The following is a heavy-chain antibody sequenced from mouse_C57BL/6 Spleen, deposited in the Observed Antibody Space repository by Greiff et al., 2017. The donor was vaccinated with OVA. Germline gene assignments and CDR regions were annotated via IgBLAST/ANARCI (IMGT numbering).Heavy chain of an antibody. V-gene: IGHV1-80*01. J-gene: IGHJ2*01. CDR2: IYPGDGDT. CDR3: ARGGREGYYFDY. CDR1: GYAFSSYW. Sequence: VQLQQSGAELVKPGASVKISCKASGYAFSSYWMNWVKQRPGKGLEWIGQIYPGDGDTNYNGKFKGKATLTADKSSSTAYMQLSSLTSEDSAVYFCARGGREGYYFDYWGQGTTLTVSS. D-gene: IGHD1-1*02.